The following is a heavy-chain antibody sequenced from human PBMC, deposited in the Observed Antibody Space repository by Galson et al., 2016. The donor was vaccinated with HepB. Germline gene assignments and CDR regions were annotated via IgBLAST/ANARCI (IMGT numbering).Heavy chain of an antibody. CDR2: ISPHNDNS. CDR1: GYTFTTYH. Sequence: SVKVSCKASGYTFTTYHITWVRQAPGQGLEWMGWISPHNDNSNSAQKFQGRVTMTTDTATSTAYMELRSLTSDDTAMYYCARTVMNDFSSGYTRKLAPPPKHFNPWGQGTLVTVSS. D-gene: IGHD3-3*01. J-gene: IGHJ5*02. V-gene: IGHV1-18*01. CDR3: ARTVMNDFSSGYTRKLAPPPKHFNP.